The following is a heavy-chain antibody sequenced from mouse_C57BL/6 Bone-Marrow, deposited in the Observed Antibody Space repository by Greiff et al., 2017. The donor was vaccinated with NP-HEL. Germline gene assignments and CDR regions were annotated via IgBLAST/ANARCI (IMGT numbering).Heavy chain of an antibody. CDR1: GYSITSDY. Sequence: QLQESGPGLAKPSQTLSLTCSVTGYSITSDYWNWIRKFPGNKLEYMGYISYSGSTYYNPSLKSRISITRYTSKNQYYLQLNSVTTEDTATYYCARSPLWLRRNYYAMDYWGQGTSVTVSS. CDR2: ISYSGST. D-gene: IGHD2-2*01. CDR3: ARSPLWLRRNYYAMDY. V-gene: IGHV3-8*01. J-gene: IGHJ4*01.